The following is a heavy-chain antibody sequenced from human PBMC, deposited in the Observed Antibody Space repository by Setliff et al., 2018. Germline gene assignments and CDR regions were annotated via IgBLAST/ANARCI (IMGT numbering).Heavy chain of an antibody. CDR3: AREWGSSSWSSPRYYYYGMDV. CDR1: GGSISSYY. V-gene: IGHV4-59*01. D-gene: IGHD6-13*01. CDR2: IYHSGST. Sequence: PSETLSLTCTVSGGSISSYYWSWIRQPPGKGLEWIAYIYHSGSTNYNPSLKSRVTISVDTSKNQFSLKLSSVTAADTAVYYCAREWGSSSWSSPRYYYYGMDVWGQGTTVTVS. J-gene: IGHJ6*02.